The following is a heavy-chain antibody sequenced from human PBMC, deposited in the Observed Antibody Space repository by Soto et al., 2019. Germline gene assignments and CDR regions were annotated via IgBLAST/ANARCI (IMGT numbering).Heavy chain of an antibody. Sequence: EVQLLESGGGLIQPGGSLRLSCAASGFTFINYAMSWVRQAPGKGLEWVSGISGGGGSTYYADSVKGRVTISRDNSENRLYLQMNSLRGEDTAVYYCAKALGWDVWGSYRSTGGWFDPWGQGTLVAVSS. CDR3: AKALGWDVWGSYRSTGGWFDP. D-gene: IGHD3-16*02. CDR2: ISGGGGST. J-gene: IGHJ5*02. CDR1: GFTFINYA. V-gene: IGHV3-23*01.